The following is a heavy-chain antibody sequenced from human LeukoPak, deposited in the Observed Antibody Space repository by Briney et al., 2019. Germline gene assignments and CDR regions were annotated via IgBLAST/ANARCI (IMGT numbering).Heavy chain of an antibody. Sequence: GSSVKVSCKASGGTFSSYAISWVRQAPGQGLEWRGGIIPTFGTANYAQKFQGRVTITTDESTSTAYMELSSLRSEDTAVYYCARYSSGWYYVDYWGQGTLITVSS. CDR2: IIPTFGTA. CDR3: ARYSSGWYYVDY. V-gene: IGHV1-69*05. J-gene: IGHJ4*02. CDR1: GGTFSSYA. D-gene: IGHD6-19*01.